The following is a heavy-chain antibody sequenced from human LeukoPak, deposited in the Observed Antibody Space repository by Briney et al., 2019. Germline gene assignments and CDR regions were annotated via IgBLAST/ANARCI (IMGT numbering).Heavy chain of an antibody. J-gene: IGHJ5*02. D-gene: IGHD6-13*01. V-gene: IGHV3-74*01. CDR2: INSDGSST. CDR3: ARDGSSWSNWLDP. CDR1: GFTFSNYW. Sequence: GGSLRLSCAASGFTFSNYWMHWVRQAPGKGLVWVSRINSDGSSTSYADSVKGRFTISRDNAKNTLYLQMNSLRAEDTAVYYCARDGSSWSNWLDPWGQGTLVTVS.